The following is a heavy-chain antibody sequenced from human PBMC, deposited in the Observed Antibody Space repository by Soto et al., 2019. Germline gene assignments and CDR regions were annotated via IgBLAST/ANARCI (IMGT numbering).Heavy chain of an antibody. CDR3: ARGGAMTVATINNWFDP. D-gene: IGHD5-12*01. J-gene: IGHJ5*02. V-gene: IGHV1-69*01. Sequence: QVPLVQSGAEVKKPGSSVKVSCKASGGTFSSYAISWVRQAPGQGLEWMGGIIPIFGTANYAQKFQGRVTITADESTSTAYMELSSLRSEDTAVYYCARGGAMTVATINNWFDPWGQGTLVTVSS. CDR1: GGTFSSYA. CDR2: IIPIFGTA.